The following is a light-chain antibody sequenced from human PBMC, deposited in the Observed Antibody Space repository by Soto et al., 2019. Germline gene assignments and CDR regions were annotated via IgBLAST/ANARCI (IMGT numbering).Light chain of an antibody. CDR2: DAS. CDR3: QQYNNWPPTWT. J-gene: IGKJ1*01. Sequence: DIQMSQSPSSLSASVGDRVTITRQASQNIRSRLAWFQQTPGKAPKLLIYDASSLESGVPQRFSGSGSGTEFTRTINSLHSEDSAVYYGQQYNNWPPTWTFGQGTQVEIK. V-gene: IGKV1-5*01. CDR1: QNIRSR.